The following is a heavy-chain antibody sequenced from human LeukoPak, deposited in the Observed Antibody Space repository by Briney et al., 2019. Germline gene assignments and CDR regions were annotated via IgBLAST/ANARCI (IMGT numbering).Heavy chain of an antibody. J-gene: IGHJ4*02. Sequence: GGSLRLSCAASGFTFNGYVMRWVRQAPGKGLEWVSGISARSERTYYADSVKGRFTISRDNSRNTFFLQMNSLRVDDTAVYFCARGPYLEHDSGNFFDHWGQGVLVTVSS. CDR1: GFTFNGYV. V-gene: IGHV3-23*01. CDR3: ARGPYLEHDSGNFFDH. D-gene: IGHD1-26*01. CDR2: ISARSERT.